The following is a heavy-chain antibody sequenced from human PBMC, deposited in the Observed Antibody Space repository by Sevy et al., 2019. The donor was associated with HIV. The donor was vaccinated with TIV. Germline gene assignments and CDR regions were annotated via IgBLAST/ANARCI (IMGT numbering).Heavy chain of an antibody. CDR1: GFSFDSYG. D-gene: IGHD3-22*01. CDR2: ISGSGSRT. V-gene: IGHV3-23*01. CDR3: AKGGGGHYDPDEIGYYFYYYNMDV. Sequence: GGSLRLSCAVSGFSFDSYGMTWVRQAPGKGLEWVSGISGSGSRTYYADSVKGRFIISRDNSKNTLDLQMNSLRSEDNAIYYCAKGGGGHYDPDEIGYYFYYYNMDVWGKGTTVTVSS. J-gene: IGHJ6*03.